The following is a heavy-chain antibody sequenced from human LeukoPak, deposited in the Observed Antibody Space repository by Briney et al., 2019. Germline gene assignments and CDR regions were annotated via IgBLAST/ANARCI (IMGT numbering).Heavy chain of an antibody. CDR2: INHSGGT. D-gene: IGHD5-12*01. CDR1: GGSFSGYY. Sequence: SETLSLTCAVYGGSFSGYYWSWIRQPPGKGLEWIGEINHSGGTNYNPSLKSRVTISVDTSKNQFSLKLSSVTAADTAVYYCARQGKRGYSGFRWFDPWGQGTLVTVSS. CDR3: ARQGKRGYSGFRWFDP. J-gene: IGHJ5*02. V-gene: IGHV4-34*01.